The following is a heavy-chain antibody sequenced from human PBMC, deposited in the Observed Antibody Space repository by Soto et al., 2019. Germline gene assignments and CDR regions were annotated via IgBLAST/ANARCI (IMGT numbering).Heavy chain of an antibody. CDR1: GGSISSGDYY. Sequence: QVQLQESGPGLVKPSQTLSLTCTVSGGSISSGDYYWSWIRQPPGKGLEWIGYILYSGTTNYNPSLESRLTISVDTSKSQCSLKLTSVTAADTAVYYCARNGALDYWGRGTLVTVSS. J-gene: IGHJ4*02. CDR3: ARNGALDY. V-gene: IGHV4-30-4*01. D-gene: IGHD2-8*01. CDR2: ILYSGTT.